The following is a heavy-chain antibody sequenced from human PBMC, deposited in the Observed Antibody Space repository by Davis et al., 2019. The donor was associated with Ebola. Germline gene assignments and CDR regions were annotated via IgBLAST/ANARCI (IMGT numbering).Heavy chain of an antibody. V-gene: IGHV3-11*04. CDR2: ISSSGSTI. CDR3: ARDRGRQLWFGY. D-gene: IGHD5-18*01. CDR1: GFTFSDYY. Sequence: GESLKISCAASGFTFSDYYMSWIRQAPGKGLEWVSYISSSGSTIYYADSVKGRFTISRDNSKNTLYLQMNSLRAEDTAVYYCARDRGRQLWFGYWGQGTLVTVSS. J-gene: IGHJ4*02.